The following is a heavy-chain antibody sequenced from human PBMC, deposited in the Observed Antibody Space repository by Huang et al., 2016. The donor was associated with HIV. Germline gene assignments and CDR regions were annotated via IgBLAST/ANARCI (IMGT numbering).Heavy chain of an antibody. D-gene: IGHD6-13*01. Sequence: QVQLVESGGGVVQPGGSLRLSCASSGFTFATFGMHWVRQGPGKGQEWGAFMLSDATDKDYADSVKGRFTASRDKSKNTLFLHMNSLRPEDTALYYCARIPPLHANLATSGPGPVDYWGQGTLVTVSS. CDR3: ARIPPLHANLATSGPGPVDY. CDR1: GFTFATFG. CDR2: MLSDATDK. V-gene: IGHV3-30*02. J-gene: IGHJ4*02.